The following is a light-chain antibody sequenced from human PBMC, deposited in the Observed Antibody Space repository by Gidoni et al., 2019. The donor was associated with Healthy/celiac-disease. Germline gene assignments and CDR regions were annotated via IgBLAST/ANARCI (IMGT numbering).Light chain of an antibody. Sequence: EIVLTQSPGTLSLSPGERATLSCRASQSVSSSYLAWYQQKPGQAPRLLIYGASSRATGIPDRFSGSGSVTDFTLTISRLEPEDFAVYYCQQYGSSPLYGFGQGTKLEIK. CDR2: GAS. CDR3: QQYGSSPLYG. V-gene: IGKV3-20*01. J-gene: IGKJ2*03. CDR1: QSVSSSY.